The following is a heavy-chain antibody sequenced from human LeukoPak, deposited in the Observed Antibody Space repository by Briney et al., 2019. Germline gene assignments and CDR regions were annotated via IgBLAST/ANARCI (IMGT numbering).Heavy chain of an antibody. CDR2: IYYGGST. D-gene: IGHD1-26*01. CDR1: GGSISGYY. V-gene: IGHV4-59*01. Sequence: SETLSLTCTVSGGSISGYYWTWIRQTPGKGLEWIGYIYYGGSTNQHPSLKSRVTLSVDTSKKQFSLKLSSVTAADTAVYYCARGLLVGNTGYYFDYWGQGTLVTVSS. CDR3: ARGLLVGNTGYYFDY. J-gene: IGHJ4*02.